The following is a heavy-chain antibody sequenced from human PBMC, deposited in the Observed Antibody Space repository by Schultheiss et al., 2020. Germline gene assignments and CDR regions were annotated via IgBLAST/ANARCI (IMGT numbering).Heavy chain of an antibody. J-gene: IGHJ4*02. Sequence: CGSLRLSCAASGFTFSSYAMSWVRQAPGKGLEWVSAISGSGGSTYYADSVKGRFTISRDNSKNTLYLQMNSLRAEDTAVYYCAKAGTPYCGGDCYPGDFDYWGQGTLVTVSS. CDR1: GFTFSSYA. V-gene: IGHV3-23*01. CDR2: ISGSGGST. D-gene: IGHD2-21*02. CDR3: AKAGTPYCGGDCYPGDFDY.